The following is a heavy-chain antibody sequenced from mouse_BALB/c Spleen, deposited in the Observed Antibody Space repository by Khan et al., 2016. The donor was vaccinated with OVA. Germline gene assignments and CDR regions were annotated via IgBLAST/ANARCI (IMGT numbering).Heavy chain of an antibody. CDR2: ILPGSGST. CDR1: DYTFSSYW. V-gene: IGHV1-9*01. J-gene: IGHJ1*01. D-gene: IGHD2-12*01. CDR3: ARGIRPDWYFDV. Sequence: QVQLQQSGAELMKPGASVKISCKATDYTFSSYWIEWVKQRPGHGLEWIGEILPGSGSTRYNEKLKGKATFTADTSSNTAYMQLSSLTSEDSVVYYCARGIRPDWYFDVWGAGTPVTVSS.